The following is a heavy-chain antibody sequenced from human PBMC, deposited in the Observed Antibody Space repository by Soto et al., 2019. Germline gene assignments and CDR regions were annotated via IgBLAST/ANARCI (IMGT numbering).Heavy chain of an antibody. CDR3: ARDASGTFGY. Sequence: GGSLRLSCSVAGFTVSDSMSWVRQAPGKGLECVSFIHSDGSTHYTDSVRGRFTISRDNSKNTLYLQMDRLRVDDTAVYFCARDASGTFGYWGQGTLVTVSS. D-gene: IGHD6-19*01. V-gene: IGHV3-53*01. CDR1: GFTVSDS. J-gene: IGHJ4*02. CDR2: IHSDGST.